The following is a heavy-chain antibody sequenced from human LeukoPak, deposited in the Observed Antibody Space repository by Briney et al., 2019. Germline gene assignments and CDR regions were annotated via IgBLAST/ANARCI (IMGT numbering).Heavy chain of an antibody. CDR1: GNYW. V-gene: IGHV3-74*01. CDR3: VSFYETY. Sequence: GGSLRLSCAASGNYWVHWVRQVPGKGLVWVSHINSDGSWTSYADSVKGRFTISKDNAKNTVYLQMNSLRAEDTAVYYCVSFYETYWGRGTLVTVSS. J-gene: IGHJ4*02. CDR2: INSDGSWT. D-gene: IGHD2/OR15-2a*01.